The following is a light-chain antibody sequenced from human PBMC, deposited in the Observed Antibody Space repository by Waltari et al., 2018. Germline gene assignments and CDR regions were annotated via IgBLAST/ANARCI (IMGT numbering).Light chain of an antibody. Sequence: VILTQSPATLSLSPGDRPTLSCRASQSVSSYVAWYQQKPGQAPRLLIYGASSRATGIPDRFSGSGSGTEFTLTISSLEPEDFAVYYCQKYSSSPFTFGPGTKLDIK. J-gene: IGKJ3*01. CDR2: GAS. V-gene: IGKV3-20*01. CDR1: QSVSSY. CDR3: QKYSSSPFT.